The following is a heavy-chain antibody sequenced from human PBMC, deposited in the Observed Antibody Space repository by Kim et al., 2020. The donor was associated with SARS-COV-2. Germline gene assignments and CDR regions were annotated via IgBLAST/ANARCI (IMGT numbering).Heavy chain of an antibody. V-gene: IGHV3-23*03. J-gene: IGHJ4*02. Sequence: GGSLRLSCAASGFTFSSYAMSWVRQAPGKGLEWVSVIYSGGSSTYYADSVKGRFTISRDNSKNTLYLQMNSLRAEDTAVYYCAKGRGSYYGPDYWGQGTLVTVSS. D-gene: IGHD1-26*01. CDR2: IYSGGSST. CDR1: GFTFSSYA. CDR3: AKGRGSYYGPDY.